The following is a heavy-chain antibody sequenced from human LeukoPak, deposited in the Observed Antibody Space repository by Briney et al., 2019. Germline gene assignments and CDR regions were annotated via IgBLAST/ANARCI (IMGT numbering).Heavy chain of an antibody. V-gene: IGHV4-59*01. CDR2: IYYSGST. CDR3: ARGEQYYLDY. J-gene: IGHJ4*02. CDR1: GGSISSYY. D-gene: IGHD3-16*01. Sequence: SETLSLTCTVSGGSISSYYWSWIRQPPGKGLEWIGYIYYSGSTHYNPSLNSRVTMSVDTSKNQFSLKLSSVTAADTAVYYCARGEQYYLDYWGQGTLVTVSS.